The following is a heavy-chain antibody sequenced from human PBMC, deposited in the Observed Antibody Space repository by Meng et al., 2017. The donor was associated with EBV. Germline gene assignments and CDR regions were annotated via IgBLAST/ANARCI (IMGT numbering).Heavy chain of an antibody. CDR3: TRMSSPLDY. D-gene: IGHD2-2*01. Sequence: EVKRGASGGGLVPPGGSLKLSCAASGFTFSGSAMDWVRQASGKGLEWVGRIRSKAKSYATAYAASVKGRFTISRDDSKNTAYLQMNSLKTEDTAVYYCTRMSSPLDYWGQGTLVTVSS. CDR2: IRSKAKSYAT. CDR1: GFTFSGSA. V-gene: IGHV3-73*02. J-gene: IGHJ4*02.